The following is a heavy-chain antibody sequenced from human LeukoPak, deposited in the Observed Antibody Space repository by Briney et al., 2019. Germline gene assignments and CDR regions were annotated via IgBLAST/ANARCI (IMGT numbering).Heavy chain of an antibody. J-gene: IGHJ4*02. Sequence: ASVKVSCKASGGTFSSYAISWVRQAPGQGLEWMGWINPNSGGTNYAQKFQGRVTMTRDTSISTAYMELSRLRSDDTAVYYCARGPFDGYYDSSGYFDYWGQGALVTVSS. D-gene: IGHD3-22*01. CDR2: INPNSGGT. CDR3: ARGPFDGYYDSSGYFDY. CDR1: GGTFSSYA. V-gene: IGHV1-2*02.